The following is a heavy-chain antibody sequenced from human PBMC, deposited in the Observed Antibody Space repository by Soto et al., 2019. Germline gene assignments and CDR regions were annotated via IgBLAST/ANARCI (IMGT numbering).Heavy chain of an antibody. CDR1: GFTFRSYG. V-gene: IGHV3-23*01. D-gene: IGHD3-22*01. J-gene: IGHJ4*02. CDR2: ISGSGVST. CDR3: AKDYSYDSPGYKRFDY. Sequence: PGGSLRVCCAASGFTFRSYGVSWVRQAPGKGLEWVSAISGSGVSTHYADSVKGRFTISRDNSKNTLYLQMNSPRADDTAVYYCAKDYSYDSPGYKRFDYWGQGTLVTVS.